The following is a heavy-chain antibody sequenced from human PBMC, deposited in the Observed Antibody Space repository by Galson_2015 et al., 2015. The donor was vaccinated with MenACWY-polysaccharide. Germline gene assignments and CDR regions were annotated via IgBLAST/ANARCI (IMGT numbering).Heavy chain of an antibody. V-gene: IGHV4-30-4*08. CDR2: IYYSGTT. CDR1: GGSINGGNYY. D-gene: IGHD1-14*01. Sequence: TLSLTCSVSGGSINGGNYYWSWIRQSPGKDLEWIGYIYYSGTTFSNPSLKDRVALSVDIFVHKFSLRLNSVTAADTALYFCARAAYAPRIYFDPWGQGLWVTVSS. J-gene: IGHJ5*02. CDR3: ARAAYAPRIYFDP.